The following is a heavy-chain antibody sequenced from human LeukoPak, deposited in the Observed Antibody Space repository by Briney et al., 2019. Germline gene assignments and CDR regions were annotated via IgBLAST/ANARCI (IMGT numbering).Heavy chain of an antibody. CDR2: IYYTGST. CDR3: ARRTFGGVIAY. CDR1: GGSISSYY. V-gene: IGHV4-59*12. J-gene: IGHJ4*02. D-gene: IGHD3-16*02. Sequence: SVTLSLTCTVSGGSISSYYWSWIRQPPGKGLEWIGYIYYTGSTNYNPSLKSRVTISVDTSKNQFSLRLSSVTAADTAVYYCARRTFGGVIAYWGQGTLVTVSS.